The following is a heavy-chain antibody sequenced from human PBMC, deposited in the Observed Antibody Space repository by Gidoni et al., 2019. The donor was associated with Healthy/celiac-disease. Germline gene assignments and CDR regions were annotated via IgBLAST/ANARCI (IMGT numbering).Heavy chain of an antibody. D-gene: IGHD1-7*01. CDR3: ARGRRGTLRQGWFDP. CDR2: INHSGST. V-gene: IGHV4-34*01. J-gene: IGHJ5*02. Sequence: QVQLQQWGAGLLKPSETLSLTCAVYGGSFSGYYWSWIRQPPGKGLEWIGEINHSGSTNYNPSLKSRVTISVDTSKNQFSLKLSSVTAADTAVYYCARGRRGTLRQGWFDPWGQGTLVTVSS. CDR1: GGSFSGYY.